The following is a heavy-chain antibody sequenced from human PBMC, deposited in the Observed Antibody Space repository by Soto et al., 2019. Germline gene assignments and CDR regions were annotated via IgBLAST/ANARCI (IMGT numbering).Heavy chain of an antibody. J-gene: IGHJ6*02. CDR3: AREGYSSGYYYYYGMDV. CDR1: GGSISSYY. V-gene: IGHV4-59*01. Sequence: TLSLTCTVSGGSISSYYRSWIRQPPGKGLEWIGYIYYSGSTNYNPSLKGRVTISVDTSKNQFSLKLSSVTAADTAVYYCAREGYSSGYYYYYGMDVWGQGTKVTVSS. D-gene: IGHD3-22*01. CDR2: IYYSGST.